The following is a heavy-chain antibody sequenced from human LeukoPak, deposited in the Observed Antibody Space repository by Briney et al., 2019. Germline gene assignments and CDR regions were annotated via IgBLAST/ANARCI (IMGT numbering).Heavy chain of an antibody. CDR3: AREGSVAGSSSPIGYYFDY. CDR2: XNPSGGGT. Sequence: GASVKVSCKASGYTFTSYYMHWVRQAPGQGLEWXXXXNPSGGGTSYAQKFQGRVTMTRDTSTSTVYMELSSLRSEDTAVYYCAREGSVAGSSSPIGYYFDYWGQGALVTVPS. J-gene: IGHJ4*02. V-gene: IGHV1-46*01. D-gene: IGHD6-19*01. CDR1: GYTFTSYY.